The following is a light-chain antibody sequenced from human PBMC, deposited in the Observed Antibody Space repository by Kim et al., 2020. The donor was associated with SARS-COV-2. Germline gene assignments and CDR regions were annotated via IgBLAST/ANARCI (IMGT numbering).Light chain of an antibody. J-gene: IGLJ2*01. V-gene: IGLV6-57*02. Sequence: GTTVTTSCTGSSASIASTYVQWYRQRPGSAPTTVIYEDNPRPSGVPDPFSGSIDRSSNSASLTISGLKTEDEADYYCQSYDSSTVVFGGGTQLTVL. CDR2: EDN. CDR1: SASIASTY. CDR3: QSYDSSTVV.